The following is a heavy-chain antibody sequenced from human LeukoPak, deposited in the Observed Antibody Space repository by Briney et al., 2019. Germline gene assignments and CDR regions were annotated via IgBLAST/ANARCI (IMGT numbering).Heavy chain of an antibody. Sequence: GAAVRVSCKASGYTFTIYGISWGRQAPGQGRGWMGWISAYNGNTNYAQNLQRRATMTTDTSTSTASMELRSLRSDDTAVYYCARVYSSSWYFAFDIWGQGTMVTVSS. D-gene: IGHD6-13*01. CDR1: GYTFTIYG. CDR2: ISAYNGNT. J-gene: IGHJ3*02. V-gene: IGHV1-18*04. CDR3: ARVYSSSWYFAFDI.